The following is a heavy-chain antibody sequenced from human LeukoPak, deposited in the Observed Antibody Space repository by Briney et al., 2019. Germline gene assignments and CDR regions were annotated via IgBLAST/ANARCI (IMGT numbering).Heavy chain of an antibody. D-gene: IGHD1-20*01. V-gene: IGHV3-21*01. CDR1: GFTFSSYN. Sequence: GGSLRLSCAASGFTFSSYNMNWVRQAPGKGLEWVSSISGSSTYIYYADSVKGRFTISRDNAKNSLYLQMNSLRAEDTAVYYCARASLTSNTYYFDYWGQGTLVTVSS. CDR3: ARASLTSNTYYFDY. J-gene: IGHJ4*02. CDR2: ISGSSTYI.